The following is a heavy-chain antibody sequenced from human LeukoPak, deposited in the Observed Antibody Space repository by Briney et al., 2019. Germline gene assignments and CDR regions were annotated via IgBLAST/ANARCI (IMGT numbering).Heavy chain of an antibody. Sequence: SETLSLTCTVSGGSIGSYYWSWIRQPPGKGLEWIGYIYYSGSTDCNPSLKSRVTISVDTSKNQFSLKLSSVTAADTAVYYCARNLYDSSGSMGIYTFDYWGQGTLVTVSS. V-gene: IGHV4-59*01. CDR3: ARNLYDSSGSMGIYTFDY. CDR1: GGSIGSYY. D-gene: IGHD3-22*01. J-gene: IGHJ4*02. CDR2: IYYSGST.